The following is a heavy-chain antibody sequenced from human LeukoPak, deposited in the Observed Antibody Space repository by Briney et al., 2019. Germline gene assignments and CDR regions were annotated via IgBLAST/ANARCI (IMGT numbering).Heavy chain of an antibody. CDR2: ISSSGSTI. CDR3: ARAWAARPRGWFDP. J-gene: IGHJ5*02. CDR1: GFTFSDYY. V-gene: IGHV3-11*01. Sequence: GGSLRLSCAASGFTFSDYYMSWIRQAPGKGLEWVSYISSSGSTIYYADSVMGRFTISRDNAKNSLYLQMNSLRAEDTAVYYCARAWAARPRGWFDPWGQGTLVTVSS. D-gene: IGHD6-6*01.